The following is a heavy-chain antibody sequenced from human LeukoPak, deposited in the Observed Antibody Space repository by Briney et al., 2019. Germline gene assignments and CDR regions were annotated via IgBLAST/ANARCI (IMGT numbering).Heavy chain of an antibody. CDR2: IIPIFGTV. Sequence: ASVKVSCKASGGTFSSYAISWVRQAPGQGLEWMGGIIPIFGTVNYAQKFQGRVTITTDESTSTAYMELSSLRSEDTAVYYCARGTRGYSGYDLSGYCLDYWGQGTLVTVSS. CDR3: ARGTRGYSGYDLSGYCLDY. CDR1: GGTFSSYA. J-gene: IGHJ4*02. D-gene: IGHD5-12*01. V-gene: IGHV1-69*05.